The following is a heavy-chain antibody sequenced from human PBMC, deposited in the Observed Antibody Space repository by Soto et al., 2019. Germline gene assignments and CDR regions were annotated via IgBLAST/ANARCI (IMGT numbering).Heavy chain of an antibody. Sequence: GESLKISCKGSGYSFTSYWIGWVRQMPGKGLEWMGRIDPSDSYTNYSPSFQGHVTISADKSISTAYLQWSSLKASDTAMYYCARHPSEKPAMVTRPYYSGMAVWGQGTTVTVSS. CDR3: ARHPSEKPAMVTRPYYSGMAV. CDR1: GYSFTSYW. J-gene: IGHJ6*02. V-gene: IGHV5-10-1*01. D-gene: IGHD5-18*01. CDR2: IDPSDSYT.